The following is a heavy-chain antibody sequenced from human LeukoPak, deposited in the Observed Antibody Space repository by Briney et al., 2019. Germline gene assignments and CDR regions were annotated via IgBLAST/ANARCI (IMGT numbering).Heavy chain of an antibody. D-gene: IGHD3-22*01. CDR3: SYYYDGSAYANFDY. Sequence: GGSLRLSCAASGFTFSNAWMNWVRQAPGKGLEWVGRIKSKIDGGTTGYAAPVKGRFTISRDDSKNTLYLQMNSLKTEDTAMYYCSYYYDGSAYANFDYWGQGTLVTVSS. CDR1: GFTFSNAW. J-gene: IGHJ4*02. CDR2: IKSKIDGGTT. V-gene: IGHV3-15*01.